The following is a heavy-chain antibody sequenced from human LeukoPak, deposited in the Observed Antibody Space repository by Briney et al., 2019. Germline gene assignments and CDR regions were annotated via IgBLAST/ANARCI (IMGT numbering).Heavy chain of an antibody. D-gene: IGHD6-13*01. J-gene: IGHJ5*02. CDR2: ISYDGSNK. V-gene: IGHV3-30*03. CDR3: ARGPYSSSWYRGVYNWFDP. CDR1: GFTFSSYG. Sequence: GRSLRLSCAASGFTFSSYGMHWVRQAPGKGLEWVAVISYDGSNKYYADSVKGRFTISRDNSKNTLYLQMNSLRSDDTAVYYCARGPYSSSWYRGVYNWFDPWGQGTLVTVSS.